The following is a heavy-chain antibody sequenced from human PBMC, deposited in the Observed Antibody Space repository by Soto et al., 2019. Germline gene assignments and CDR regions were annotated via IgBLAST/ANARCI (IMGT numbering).Heavy chain of an antibody. CDR2: IIPIFGTA. D-gene: IGHD1-26*01. Sequence: QVQLVQSGAEVKKPGSSVKVSCKASGGTFSSYAISWVRQAPGQGLEWMGGIIPIFGTANYAQKFQGRVTSTADESTSTAYTELSSLRAEDTAVYYGAWDYSGSYQHDAFDIWGQGTMVTVSS. V-gene: IGHV1-69*12. CDR3: AWDYSGSYQHDAFDI. J-gene: IGHJ3*02. CDR1: GGTFSSYA.